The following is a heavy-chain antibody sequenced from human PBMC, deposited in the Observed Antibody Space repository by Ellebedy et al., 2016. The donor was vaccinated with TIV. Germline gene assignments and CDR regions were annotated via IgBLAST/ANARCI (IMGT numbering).Heavy chain of an antibody. CDR1: GFTFSTVR. Sequence: GESLKISCVASGFTFSTVRMGWVRQAPGKGLEWVANIKEDGTEKYYVDSMKGRFTISRDNAKNSLYLQMNSLRAEDTAVYYCATYNWDGMFYFGNWGQGTLVTVSS. CDR2: IKEDGTEK. D-gene: IGHD1-20*01. J-gene: IGHJ4*02. CDR3: ATYNWDGMFYFGN. V-gene: IGHV3-7*03.